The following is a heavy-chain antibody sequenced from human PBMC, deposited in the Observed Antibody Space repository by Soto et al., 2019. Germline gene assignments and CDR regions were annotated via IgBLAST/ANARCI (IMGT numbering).Heavy chain of an antibody. Sequence: QVQLVQSGAEMKKAGASVKVSCKASAYTFTSNTINWVRQAPGQGLEWMGWISAFNGNTNQAQNFQGRLTMTTDTPASKAYMELRSLRTDDTAVYYCAGDRGGYILAGSLDYWGQGTPVTVSS. D-gene: IGHD3-9*01. CDR2: ISAFNGNT. CDR1: AYTFTSNT. J-gene: IGHJ4*02. V-gene: IGHV1-18*01. CDR3: AGDRGGYILAGSLDY.